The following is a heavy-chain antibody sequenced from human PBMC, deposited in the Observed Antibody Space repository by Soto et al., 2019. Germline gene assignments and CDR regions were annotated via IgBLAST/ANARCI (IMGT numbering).Heavy chain of an antibody. J-gene: IGHJ5*02. V-gene: IGHV4-59*01. Sequence: PSETLSLTCTVSGGSISSYYWSWIRRPPGKGLEWIGYIYYSGSTNYNPSLKSRVTISVDTSKNQFSLKLSSVTAADTAVYYCARGYDFGDNWFDPWGQGTLVTVSS. CDR3: ARGYDFGDNWFDP. CDR1: GGSISSYY. D-gene: IGHD3-3*01. CDR2: IYYSGST.